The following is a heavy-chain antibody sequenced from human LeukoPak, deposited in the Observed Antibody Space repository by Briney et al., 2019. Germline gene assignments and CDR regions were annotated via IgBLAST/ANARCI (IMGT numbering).Heavy chain of an antibody. D-gene: IGHD3-22*01. CDR1: GFTFSSYD. V-gene: IGHV3-13*01. CDR3: ARGVYYYDSSGYPTYYFDY. CDR2: IGTAGDT. J-gene: IGHJ4*02. Sequence: PGGSLRLSCAASGFTFSSYDMHWVRQATGKGLEWVSAIGTAGDTYYPGSVKGRFTISRENAKNSLYLQMNSLRAGDTAVYYCARGVYYYDSSGYPTYYFDYWGQGTLVTVSS.